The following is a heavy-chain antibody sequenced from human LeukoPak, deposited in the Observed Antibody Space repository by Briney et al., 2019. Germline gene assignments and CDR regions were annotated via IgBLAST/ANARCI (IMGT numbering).Heavy chain of an antibody. CDR2: ITGSGDYT. CDR3: ARGVMAARLYYFDY. J-gene: IGHJ4*02. CDR1: GFSFGSHP. D-gene: IGHD2-21*01. Sequence: GGSLRLSCAASGFSFGSHPMNWVRQAPGKGLEWVSGITGSGDYTYYIDSVQGRFTISRDNSKNMLFLQMNSVRAEDTAVYYCARGVMAARLYYFDYWGRGIPVTVSS. V-gene: IGHV3-23*01.